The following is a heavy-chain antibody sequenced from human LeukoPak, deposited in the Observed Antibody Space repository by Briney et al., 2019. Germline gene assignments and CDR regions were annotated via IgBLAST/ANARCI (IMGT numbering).Heavy chain of an antibody. V-gene: IGHV4-34*01. CDR3: ARVNAGGGFDP. J-gene: IGHJ5*02. D-gene: IGHD1-1*01. Sequence: LSETLSLTCAVYGGSFSGYFWSWIRQPPGKGLEWIGEINHSGNTNYNSSLKSRITISVDTSKNQFSLKLNSVTAADTAVYSCARVNAGGGFDPWGQGALVTVSS. CDR1: GGSFSGYF. CDR2: INHSGNT.